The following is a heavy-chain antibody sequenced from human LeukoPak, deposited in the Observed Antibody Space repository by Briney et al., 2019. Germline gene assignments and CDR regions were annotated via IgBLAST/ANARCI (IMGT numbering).Heavy chain of an antibody. CDR2: ISGSGDST. J-gene: IGHJ3*02. Sequence: HPGGSLRLSCAASGFTFSSYAMSWVRQAPGKGLEWVSGISGSGDSTYYADSVKGRFTISRDNSKNTLYLQMNSLRAEDTAVYYCAENSGSYLQGAFDIWGQGTMVTVSS. CDR3: AENSGSYLQGAFDI. D-gene: IGHD1-26*01. CDR1: GFTFSSYA. V-gene: IGHV3-23*01.